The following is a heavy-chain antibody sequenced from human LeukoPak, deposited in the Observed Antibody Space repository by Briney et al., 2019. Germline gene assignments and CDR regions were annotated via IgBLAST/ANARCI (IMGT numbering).Heavy chain of an antibody. CDR3: ARDRDDYDILTGYVWYFDY. CDR2: INPNSGGT. J-gene: IGHJ4*02. D-gene: IGHD3-9*01. V-gene: IGHV1-2*02. Sequence: ASVKVSCTASGYTFTGYYMHWVRQAPGQGLEWMGGINPNSGGTNYAQKFQGRVTMTRDTSISTASMELSRLRSDDTAVYYCARDRDDYDILTGYVWYFDYWGQGTLVTVSS. CDR1: GYTFTGYY.